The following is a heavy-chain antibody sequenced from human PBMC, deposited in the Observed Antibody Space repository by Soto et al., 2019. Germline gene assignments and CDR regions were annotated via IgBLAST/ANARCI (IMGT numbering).Heavy chain of an antibody. D-gene: IGHD4-17*01. CDR1: GYTFTSYG. CDR3: ASPRGPDYGGNRNWSGGRSYFYYYYGMDV. J-gene: IGHJ6*02. V-gene: IGHV1-18*01. Sequence: ASVKVSCKASGYTFTSYGISWVRQAPGQGLEWMGWISAYNGNTNYAQKLQGRVTMTTDTSTNTAYMELRSLRSDDTAVYYCASPRGPDYGGNRNWSGGRSYFYYYYGMDVWGQGTTVTVSS. CDR2: ISAYNGNT.